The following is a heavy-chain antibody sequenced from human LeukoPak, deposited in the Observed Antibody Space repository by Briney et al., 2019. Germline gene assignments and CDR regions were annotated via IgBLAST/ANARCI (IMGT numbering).Heavy chain of an antibody. V-gene: IGHV3-11*01. Sequence: GGSLRLSCAASGFTFSDYYMAWIRQAPGKGLEWISYISTSGSAVYYADSVEGRFTMSRDNAKNSLYLQMNSLRAEDTAVYYCARRAPFYYNSWSPTHDYGMDVWGQGTTVTVSS. CDR1: GFTFSDYY. J-gene: IGHJ6*02. CDR3: ARRAPFYYNSWSPTHDYGMDV. CDR2: ISTSGSAV. D-gene: IGHD3-10*01.